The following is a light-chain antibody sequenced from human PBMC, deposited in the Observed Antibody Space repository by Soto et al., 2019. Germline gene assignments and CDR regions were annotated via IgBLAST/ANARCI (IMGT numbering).Light chain of an antibody. CDR2: EVS. J-gene: IGLJ2*01. V-gene: IGLV2-14*01. Sequence: QSALTQPASVSGTPGQSITISCTGTSSDVGDYNSVSWYQQHPGKAPKLMIYEVSNRPSGISNRFSGSKSGNTASLTISGLQAGDEADYYCSSYTITSTHVVFGGGTQLTVL. CDR1: SSDVGDYNS. CDR3: SSYTITSTHVV.